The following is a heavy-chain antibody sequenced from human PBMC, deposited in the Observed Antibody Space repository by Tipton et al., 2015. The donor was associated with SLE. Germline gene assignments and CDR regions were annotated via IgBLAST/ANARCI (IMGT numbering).Heavy chain of an antibody. V-gene: IGHV3-74*01. CDR2: INSDGSST. CDR3: ARVSWEYSSGQEPYFDY. D-gene: IGHD6-19*01. Sequence: PLRLSCAASGFTFSSYWMHWVRQAPGKGLVWVSRINSDGSSTSYADSVKGRFTISRDNAKNTLYLQMNSLRAEDTAVYYCARVSWEYSSGQEPYFDYWGQGTLVTVSS. CDR1: GFTFSSYW. J-gene: IGHJ4*02.